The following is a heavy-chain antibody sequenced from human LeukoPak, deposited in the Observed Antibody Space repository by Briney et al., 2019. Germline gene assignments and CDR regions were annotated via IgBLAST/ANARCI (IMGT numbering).Heavy chain of an antibody. Sequence: ETLSLTCTVSGGSISSRDYWSWVRQAPGEGLEWIGYIYYRGATNYNPSLKSRVTISGDTSKNEFSLKLNSVTPADTSVYYCGRGNVYRGRHPFAYWGQGTLVTVSS. D-gene: IGHD1-26*01. J-gene: IGHJ4*02. CDR1: GGSISSRDY. CDR3: GRGNVYRGRHPFAY. V-gene: IGHV4-59*01. CDR2: IYYRGAT.